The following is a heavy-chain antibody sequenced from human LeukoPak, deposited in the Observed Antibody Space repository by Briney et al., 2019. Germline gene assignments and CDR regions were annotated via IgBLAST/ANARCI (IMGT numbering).Heavy chain of an antibody. CDR1: GYTFTGYY. CDR2: INPNSGGT. CDR3: AREVRPYCSGTSCYKNPDY. D-gene: IGHD2-2*02. V-gene: IGHV1-2*02. J-gene: IGHJ4*02. Sequence: GASVKVSCKASGYTFTGYYMHWVRQAPGQGLEWMGWINPNSGGTNYAQKFQGRVTMTRDTSISTAYMELSRLRSDDTAVYYCAREVRPYCSGTSCYKNPDYWGQGTLVTVSS.